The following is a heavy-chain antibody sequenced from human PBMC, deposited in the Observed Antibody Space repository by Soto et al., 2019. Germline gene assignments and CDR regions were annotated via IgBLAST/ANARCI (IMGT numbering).Heavy chain of an antibody. D-gene: IGHD3-22*01. Sequence: QVQLVESGGGVVQPGRSLRLSCAASGFTFSSYAMHWVRQAPGKGLEWVAVISYDGSNKYYADSVKGRFTISRDNSKNTLYLQVNSLRAEDTAVYYRASSDYDCRGYYPYYYYGMYVWGQGTTVTLSP. J-gene: IGHJ6*01. CDR1: GFTFSSYA. CDR3: ASSDYDCRGYYPYYYYGMYV. V-gene: IGHV3-30-3*01. CDR2: ISYDGSNK.